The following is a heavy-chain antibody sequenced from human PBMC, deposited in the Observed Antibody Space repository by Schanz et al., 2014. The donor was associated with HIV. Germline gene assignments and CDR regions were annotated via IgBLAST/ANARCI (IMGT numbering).Heavy chain of an antibody. V-gene: IGHV1-18*01. CDR3: ANEGLTGFIDY. J-gene: IGHJ4*02. D-gene: IGHD6-25*01. CDR2: ISAYNGNT. Sequence: QMQLVQSGAEVKKPGASVKVSCKASGFTFISYGISWVRQAPGQGLEWMGRISAYNGNTNYVQKFQGRVTMTTDTSTSTAYMELRSLRSDDTAVYYCANEGLTGFIDYWGQGTLVTVSS. CDR1: GFTFISYG.